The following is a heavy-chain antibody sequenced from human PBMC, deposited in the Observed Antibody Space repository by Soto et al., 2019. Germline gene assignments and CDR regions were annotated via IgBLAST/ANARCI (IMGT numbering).Heavy chain of an antibody. Sequence: GGSLRLSCAASGFGFSTHALSWVRQAPGKGLEWLSSITNTGITTNYEDSVKGRFTISRENSRNTLHLQMSNLRVDDTAFYYCAKGFDYGDTKHIDHWGQGTLVTVSS. J-gene: IGHJ4*02. CDR1: GFGFSTHA. CDR2: ITNTGITT. V-gene: IGHV3-23*01. D-gene: IGHD4-17*01. CDR3: AKGFDYGDTKHIDH.